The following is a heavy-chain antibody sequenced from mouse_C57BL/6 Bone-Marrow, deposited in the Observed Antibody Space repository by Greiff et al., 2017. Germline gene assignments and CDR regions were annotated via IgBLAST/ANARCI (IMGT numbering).Heavy chain of an antibody. J-gene: IGHJ4*01. V-gene: IGHV1-69*01. CDR2: IDPSDSYT. CDR3: AREGLWEGYYDAMDY. CDR1: GYTFTSYW. Sequence: QVQLQQSGAELVMPGASVKLSCKASGYTFTSYWMHWVKQRPGQGLEWIGVIDPSDSYTNYNQKFKGKSTLTVDKSYSTAYMQLSSLTSEDSAVDYWAREGLWEGYYDAMDYWDQGTSVTVSS. D-gene: IGHD3-3*01.